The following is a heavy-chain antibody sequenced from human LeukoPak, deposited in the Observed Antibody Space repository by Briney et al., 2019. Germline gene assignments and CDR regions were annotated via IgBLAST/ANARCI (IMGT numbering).Heavy chain of an antibody. CDR2: MYYSGST. V-gene: IGHV4-39*01. Sequence: SETLSLTCTVSGGSISNSSYYWGWIRQPPGKGLEWIGSMYYSGSTYYNPSLKSRATISVDTSKNQFSLKLSSVTAADTAVYYCARHGRIGTINPSYWGQGTLVTVSS. CDR1: GGSISNSSYY. CDR3: ARHGRIGTINPSY. J-gene: IGHJ4*02. D-gene: IGHD2-15*01.